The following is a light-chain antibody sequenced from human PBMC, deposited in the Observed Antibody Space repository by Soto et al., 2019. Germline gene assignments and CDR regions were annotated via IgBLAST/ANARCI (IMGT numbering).Light chain of an antibody. CDR2: GAS. J-gene: IGKJ4*01. CDR3: QQYGSSPPLS. Sequence: EIVLTQSPGTLSLSPRERATLSFRASQSVTSSYLAWYQQKPGQAPRLLIYGASSRATGIPDRFSGSGSGTDFTLTISRLEPEDFAVYYCQQYGSSPPLSFGGGTKVEIK. CDR1: QSVTSSY. V-gene: IGKV3-20*01.